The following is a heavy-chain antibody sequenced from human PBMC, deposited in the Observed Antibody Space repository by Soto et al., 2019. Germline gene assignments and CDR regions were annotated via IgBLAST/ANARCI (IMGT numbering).Heavy chain of an antibody. Sequence: SEPLSLTCAVSVYSISSCYYCGCIRQPPGKGLEWIGSIYHSGSTYYNPSLKSRVTISVDTSKNQFSLKLSSVTAADTAVYYCATRPRYSGSYYSFRDWGQGTLVTVSS. CDR2: IYHSGST. CDR1: VYSISSCYY. D-gene: IGHD1-26*01. J-gene: IGHJ4*02. CDR3: ATRPRYSGSYYSFRD. V-gene: IGHV4-38-2*01.